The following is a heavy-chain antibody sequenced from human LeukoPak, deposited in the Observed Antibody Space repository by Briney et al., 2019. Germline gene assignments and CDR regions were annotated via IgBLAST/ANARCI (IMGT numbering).Heavy chain of an antibody. CDR2: IDPSDSYN. J-gene: IGHJ4*02. D-gene: IGHD6-6*01. Sequence: GESLKISCKGSGYNFTNYWISWVRQMPGKGLEWMGTIDPSDSYNNYSPSFQGHVTISADKSISTAYLQWSSLKASDTAMYYCARAYTRSRFDYWGQGTLVTVSS. V-gene: IGHV5-10-1*01. CDR1: GYNFTNYW. CDR3: ARAYTRSRFDY.